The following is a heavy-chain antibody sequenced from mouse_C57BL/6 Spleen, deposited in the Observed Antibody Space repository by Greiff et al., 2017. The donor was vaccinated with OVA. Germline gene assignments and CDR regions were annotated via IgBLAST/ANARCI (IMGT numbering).Heavy chain of an antibody. CDR1: GYTFTSYW. CDR2: IDPSDSYT. CDR3: ARWGYYGSRVRYFDV. D-gene: IGHD1-1*01. J-gene: IGHJ1*03. Sequence: VQLQQPGAELVMPGASVKLSCKASGYTFTSYWMHWVKQRPGQGLEWIGEIDPSDSYTNYNQKFKGKSTLTVDKSSSTAYMQLSSLTSEDSAVYYCARWGYYGSRVRYFDVWGTGTTVTVSS. V-gene: IGHV1-69*01.